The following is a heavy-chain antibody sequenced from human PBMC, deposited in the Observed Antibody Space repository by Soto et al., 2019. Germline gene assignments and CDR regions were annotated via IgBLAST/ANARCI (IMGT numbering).Heavy chain of an antibody. CDR1: GGSISSGGYS. J-gene: IGHJ4*02. V-gene: IGHV4-30-2*01. CDR3: ARGPPLGY. CDR2: IYHSVST. Sequence: PSETLSLTCAVSGGSISSGGYSWSWIRQPPGKGLECIGYIYHSVSTYYNPSLKSRVTISVDRSKNQFSLKLNSVTAADTAVYYCARGPPLGYWGQGTLVTSPQ.